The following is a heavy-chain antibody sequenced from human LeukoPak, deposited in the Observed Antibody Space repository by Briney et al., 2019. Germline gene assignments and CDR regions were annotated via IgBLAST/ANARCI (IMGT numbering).Heavy chain of an antibody. CDR2: INHSGST. Sequence: SETLSLTCAVYGGSFSGYYWSWIRQPPGKGLEWIGEINHSGSTNYNPSLKSRVTISVDTSKNQFSLKLSSVTAADTAVYYCARGYRFLEWLLQARFGAFDIWGQGTMVTVSS. CDR3: ARGYRFLEWLLQARFGAFDI. J-gene: IGHJ3*02. CDR1: GGSFSGYY. V-gene: IGHV4-34*01. D-gene: IGHD3-3*01.